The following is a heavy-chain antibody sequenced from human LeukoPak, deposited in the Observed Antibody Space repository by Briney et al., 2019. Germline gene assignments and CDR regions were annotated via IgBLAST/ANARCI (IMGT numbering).Heavy chain of an antibody. J-gene: IGHJ4*02. Sequence: GGSLRLSCAASGFTFSSYGMHWVRQAPGKGLEWVAFIRYDGSNKYYADSVKGRFTISRDNSKNTLYLQMNSLRAEDTAVYYCAKDRARRFGDPRDNYFDYWGQGTLVTVSS. CDR3: AKDRARRFGDPRDNYFDY. CDR1: GFTFSSYG. CDR2: IRYDGSNK. V-gene: IGHV3-30*02. D-gene: IGHD3-10*01.